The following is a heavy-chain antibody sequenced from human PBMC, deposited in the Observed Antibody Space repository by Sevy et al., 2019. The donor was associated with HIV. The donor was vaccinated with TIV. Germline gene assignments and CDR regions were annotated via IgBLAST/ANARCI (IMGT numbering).Heavy chain of an antibody. CDR3: ATGGYSGGYSNRGLMVY. D-gene: IGHD1-26*01. CDR1: GYTLTELS. V-gene: IGHV1-24*01. CDR2: FDPEDGET. J-gene: IGHJ4*02. Sequence: ASVKVSCKVSGYTLTELSMHWVRQAPGKGLEWMGGFDPEDGETIYAQKFQGRVTMTEDTSTDTAYMELSSLRSEDTAVYYCATGGYSGGYSNRGLMVYWGQGTLVTVSS.